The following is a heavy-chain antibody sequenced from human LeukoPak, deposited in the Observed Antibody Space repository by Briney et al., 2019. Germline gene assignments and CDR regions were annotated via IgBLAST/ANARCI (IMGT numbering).Heavy chain of an antibody. Sequence: SETLSLTCTVSGGSISSYYWSWIRQPPGKGLEWIGYIYYSGSTNYNPSLKSRVTISVDTSKNQFSLKLTSVTAADTAVYYCARGMYYDILTGLPTWFDPWGQGTLVTVSS. V-gene: IGHV4-59*08. J-gene: IGHJ5*02. CDR2: IYYSGST. D-gene: IGHD3-9*01. CDR3: ARGMYYDILTGLPTWFDP. CDR1: GGSISSYY.